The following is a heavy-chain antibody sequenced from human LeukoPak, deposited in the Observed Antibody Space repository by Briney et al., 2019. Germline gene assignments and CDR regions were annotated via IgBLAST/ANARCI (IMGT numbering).Heavy chain of an antibody. Sequence: PGESLKISCKGSGYSFPTYWIAWVRQMPGKGLEWMGIIYPDESNIRYSPSFQGQVTISADKSISTAYLQGSSLKASDTAMYYCARPPSRGYSSSFEYWGQGTLVTVSS. CDR3: ARPPSRGYSSSFEY. CDR1: GYSFPTYW. J-gene: IGHJ4*02. V-gene: IGHV5-51*01. CDR2: IYPDESNI. D-gene: IGHD2-2*03.